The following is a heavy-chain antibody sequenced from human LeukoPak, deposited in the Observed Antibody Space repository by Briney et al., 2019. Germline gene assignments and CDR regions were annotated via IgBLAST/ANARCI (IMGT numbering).Heavy chain of an antibody. Sequence: SETLSLTCTVSGGSISSYYWSWIRQPAGKGLEWIGRIYTSGSTNYNPSLKSRVTMSVDTSKNQFSLKLSSVTAADTAVYYCARAYVWGSCRYAGFDYWGQGTLVTVSS. CDR3: ARAYVWGSCRYAGFDY. J-gene: IGHJ4*02. D-gene: IGHD3-16*02. CDR1: GGSISSYY. CDR2: IYTSGST. V-gene: IGHV4-4*07.